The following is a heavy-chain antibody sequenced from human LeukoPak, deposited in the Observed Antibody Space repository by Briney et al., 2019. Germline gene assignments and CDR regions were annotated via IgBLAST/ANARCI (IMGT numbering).Heavy chain of an antibody. CDR2: INPNSGGT. CDR3: ARGGSNYDILTGPLLPFDY. D-gene: IGHD3-9*01. Sequence: GASVKVSCKASEYTFTGQYMHWVRQAPGQGLEWMGWINPNSGGTNYAQKFQGRVTMTRNTSISTAYMELSSLRSDDTAVYYRARGGSNYDILTGPLLPFDYWGQGTLVTVSS. J-gene: IGHJ4*02. V-gene: IGHV1-2*02. CDR1: EYTFTGQY.